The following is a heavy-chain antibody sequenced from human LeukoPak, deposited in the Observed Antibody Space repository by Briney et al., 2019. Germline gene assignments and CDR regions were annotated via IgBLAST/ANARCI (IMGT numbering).Heavy chain of an antibody. CDR2: ISGSGGST. J-gene: IGHJ4*02. D-gene: IGHD4-23*01. CDR1: GGSFSGYY. V-gene: IGHV3-23*01. Sequence: ETLSLTCAVYGGSFSGYYWSWIRQPPGKGLEWVSAISGSGGSTYYADSVKGRFTISRDNSKNTLYLQMNSLRAEDTAVYYCAKESYGGNSKWDWGQGTLVTVSS. CDR3: AKESYGGNSKWD.